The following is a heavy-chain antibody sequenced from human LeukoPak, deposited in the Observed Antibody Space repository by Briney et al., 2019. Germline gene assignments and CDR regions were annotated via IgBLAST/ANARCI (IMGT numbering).Heavy chain of an antibody. J-gene: IGHJ6*03. D-gene: IGHD3-10*01. CDR2: ISGDGGST. CDR3: AKALGAWPPGYYYYMDV. Sequence: PGGSLRLSCAASGFTFDDYAMHWARQAPGKGLEWVSLISGDGGSTYYADSVKGRFTISRDNSKNSLYLQMNSLRTEDTALYYCAKALGAWPPGYYYYMDVWGKGTTVTVSS. CDR1: GFTFDDYA. V-gene: IGHV3-43*02.